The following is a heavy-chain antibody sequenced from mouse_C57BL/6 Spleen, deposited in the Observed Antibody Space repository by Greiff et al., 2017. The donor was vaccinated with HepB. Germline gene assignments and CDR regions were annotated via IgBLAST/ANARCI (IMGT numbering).Heavy chain of an antibody. CDR2: IDPSDSET. Sequence: VQLQQSGAELVRPGSSVKLSCKASGYTFTSYWMHWVKQRPIQGLEWIGNIDPSDSETHYNQKFKDKATLTVDKSSSTAYMQLSSLTSADSAVYYGARWCSNYEGFFAYWGQGTLVTVSA. D-gene: IGHD2-5*01. V-gene: IGHV1-52*01. CDR1: GYTFTSYW. CDR3: ARWCSNYEGFFAY. J-gene: IGHJ3*01.